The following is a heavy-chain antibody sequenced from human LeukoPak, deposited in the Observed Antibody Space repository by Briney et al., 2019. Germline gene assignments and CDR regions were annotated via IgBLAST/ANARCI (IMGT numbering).Heavy chain of an antibody. CDR2: IYYSGST. Sequence: SETLSLTCTVSGGSISSGGYYWSWIRQHPGKGLEGIGYIYYSGSTYYNPSLKSRVTISVDTSKNQFSLKLSSVTAADTAVYYCARGPGPTQAYDYWGQGTLVTVSS. V-gene: IGHV4-31*03. J-gene: IGHJ4*02. CDR1: GGSISSGGYY. CDR3: ARGPGPTQAYDY.